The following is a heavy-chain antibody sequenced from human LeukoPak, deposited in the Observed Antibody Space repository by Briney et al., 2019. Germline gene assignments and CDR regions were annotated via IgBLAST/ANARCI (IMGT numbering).Heavy chain of an antibody. V-gene: IGHV4-34*01. J-gene: IGHJ4*02. CDR1: GGSFSGYY. CDR2: INHSGST. Sequence: SETLSLTCAVYGGSFSGYYWSWIRQPPGKGLEWIGEINHSGSTNYNPSLKGRVTISVDTSKNQFSLKLSSVTAADTAVYYCARGLRYSSSWYYLFDYWGQGTLVTVSS. CDR3: ARGLRYSSSWYYLFDY. D-gene: IGHD6-13*01.